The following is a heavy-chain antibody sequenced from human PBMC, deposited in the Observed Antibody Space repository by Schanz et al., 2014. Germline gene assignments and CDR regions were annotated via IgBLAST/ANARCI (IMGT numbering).Heavy chain of an antibody. D-gene: IGHD2-2*01. V-gene: IGHV3-23*04. CDR1: GFTLSSYA. CDR3: AKDSTHIDIVLVPTAIDY. Sequence: EVQLVESGGGVVQPGRSLRLSCAAYGFTLSSYAMHWVRQAPGKGLEWVSGISGSGGSTYYADSVKGRFTISRDNSKNTLYLHMNTLRSEDTAVYYCAKDSTHIDIVLVPTAIDYWGQGTLVTVSS. CDR2: ISGSGGST. J-gene: IGHJ4*02.